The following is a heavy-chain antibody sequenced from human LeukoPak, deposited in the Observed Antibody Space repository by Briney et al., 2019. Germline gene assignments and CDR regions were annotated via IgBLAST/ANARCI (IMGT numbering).Heavy chain of an antibody. D-gene: IGHD6-19*01. V-gene: IGHV4-59*01. CDR2: IYYSGST. J-gene: IGHJ2*01. CDR3: ARDSKGSVAAFPYWYFDL. Sequence: PSETLSLTCAVYGGSFSGYYWSWIRQPPGKGLEWIGYIYYSGSTNYNPSLKSRVTISVDTSKNQFSLKLSSVTAADTAVYYCARDSKGSVAAFPYWYFDLWGRGTLVTVSS. CDR1: GGSFSGYY.